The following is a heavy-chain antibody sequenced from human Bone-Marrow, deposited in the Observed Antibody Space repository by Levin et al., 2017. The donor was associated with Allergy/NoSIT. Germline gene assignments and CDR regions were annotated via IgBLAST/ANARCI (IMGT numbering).Heavy chain of an antibody. CDR1: GFTFSSYA. J-gene: IGHJ4*02. CDR3: VANLDTAMFDY. D-gene: IGHD5-18*01. Sequence: PGGSLRLSCAASGFTFSSYAVNWVRQAPGRGLEWVSALSESGDHTFYADSVKGRFTISRDNSKSTLYLQMNSLRAEDTAIYYCVANLDTAMFDYWGQGTLVTVSS. V-gene: IGHV3-23*01. CDR2: LSESGDHT.